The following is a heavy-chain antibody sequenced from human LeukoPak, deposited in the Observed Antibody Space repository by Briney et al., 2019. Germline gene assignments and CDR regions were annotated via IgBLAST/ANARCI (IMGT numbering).Heavy chain of an antibody. J-gene: IGHJ3*02. CDR1: GFTFSSYW. D-gene: IGHD6-6*01. CDR3: ARDPGIAARPNDAFDI. CDR2: IKQDGSEK. V-gene: IGHV3-7*01. Sequence: GGSLRLSCAASGFTFSSYWMSWVRQAPGKGLEWVANIKQDGSEKYYVDSVKGRFTISRDNAKNSLYLQMNSLRAEDTAVYYCARDPGIAARPNDAFDIWGQGTMVTVSS.